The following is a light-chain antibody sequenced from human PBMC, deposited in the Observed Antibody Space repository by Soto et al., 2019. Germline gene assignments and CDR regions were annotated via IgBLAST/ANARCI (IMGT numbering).Light chain of an antibody. CDR2: KVD. J-gene: IGLJ3*02. Sequence: QSVLTQPASVSGSPGQSITIPCSGRSSDLGGLNYVSWYQQHPGKVLKLIIYKVDNRPSGISDRFSASKSGNTASLTISGLQAEDEAHYYCSSYTTVPSPQWVFAGGTKVTVL. CDR3: SSYTTVPSPQWV. CDR1: SSDLGGLNY. V-gene: IGLV2-14*01.